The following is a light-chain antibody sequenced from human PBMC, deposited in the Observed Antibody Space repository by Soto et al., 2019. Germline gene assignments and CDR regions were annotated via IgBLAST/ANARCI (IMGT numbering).Light chain of an antibody. CDR2: GVS. Sequence: DIQMTQSPSSVSASVGDRVTITCRASQGISGWLAWYQQKPGKAPKLLIYGVSSLQSGVPSRFNGSGSGTDFTLTISSLQPEDFATYYCQQANSFPITFGQGTRLEIK. CDR3: QQANSFPIT. CDR1: QGISGW. V-gene: IGKV1D-12*01. J-gene: IGKJ5*01.